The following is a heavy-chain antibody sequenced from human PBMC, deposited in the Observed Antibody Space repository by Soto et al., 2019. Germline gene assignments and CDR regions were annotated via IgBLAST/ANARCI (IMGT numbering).Heavy chain of an antibody. Sequence: QVQLVESGGGVVQPGRSLRLSCAASGFTFSSYGLHWVRQAPGMGLEWVAAISFDGSNEYYADSVKGRFTISRDNSKNTLYLQMNSLRAEDTAVYYCAKVLGGDYQYYFDYWGQGTLVTVSS. J-gene: IGHJ4*02. CDR3: AKVLGGDYQYYFDY. V-gene: IGHV3-30*18. D-gene: IGHD4-17*01. CDR2: ISFDGSNE. CDR1: GFTFSSYG.